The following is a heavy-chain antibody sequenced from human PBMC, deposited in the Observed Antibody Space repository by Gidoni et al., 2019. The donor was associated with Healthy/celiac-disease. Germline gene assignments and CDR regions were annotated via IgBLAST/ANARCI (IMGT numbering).Heavy chain of an antibody. Sequence: QVQLVQSGADVKKPGSSLKVSCKASEGTFCSYAISWVRQAPGQGLEWMGRIIPILGIANYEQKFQGRVTINADKATSTAYMELSSLRSEDTAVYYCARDGGSTPGNYYYYGMDVWGQGTTVTVSS. V-gene: IGHV1-69*04. CDR3: ARDGGSTPGNYYYYGMDV. J-gene: IGHJ6*02. CDR1: EGTFCSYA. D-gene: IGHD2-15*01. CDR2: IIPILGIA.